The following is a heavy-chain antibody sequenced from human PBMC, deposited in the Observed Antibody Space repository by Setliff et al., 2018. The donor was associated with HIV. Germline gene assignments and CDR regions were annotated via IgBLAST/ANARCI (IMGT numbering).Heavy chain of an antibody. D-gene: IGHD3-16*01. CDR2: IFYNGSA. CDR3: ARRTLRQCRYGNIWFDP. V-gene: IGHV4-39*01. Sequence: SETLSLTCTVSGGSLISDIYYWGWIRQPRGKGLEWIGTIFYNGSAYYNPSLKSRVTISVDTSKNQFSLRLNAMTAADTAVYYCARRTLRQCRYGNIWFDPWGRGTLVTVSS. J-gene: IGHJ5*02. CDR1: GGSLISDIYY.